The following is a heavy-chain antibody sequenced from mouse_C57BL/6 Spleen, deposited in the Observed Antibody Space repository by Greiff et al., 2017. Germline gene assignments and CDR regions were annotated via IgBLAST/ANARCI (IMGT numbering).Heavy chain of an antibody. CDR3: ARGSYYYGSSYGDYYAMDY. CDR1: GYTFTSYW. D-gene: IGHD1-1*01. J-gene: IGHJ4*01. V-gene: IGHV1-59*01. Sequence: VQLQQPGAELVRPGPSVKLSCKASGYTFTSYWMHWVKQRPGQGLEWIGVIDPSDSYTNYTQKFKGNATLTLDTSSSTAYMQLSSLTSEDSAVYYCARGSYYYGSSYGDYYAMDYWGQGTSVTVSS. CDR2: IDPSDSYT.